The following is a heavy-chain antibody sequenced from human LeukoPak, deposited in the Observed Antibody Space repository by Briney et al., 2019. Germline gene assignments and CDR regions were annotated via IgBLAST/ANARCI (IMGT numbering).Heavy chain of an antibody. CDR3: ASVRGGYERKFDY. CDR1: GYTFTSYD. J-gene: IGHJ4*02. Sequence: SSVKVSCKSTGYTFTSYDINWVGQATAQGLEWMGCMIGNSCKTGYTQKFQGRVTITRNTHIRTAFMELSSLRSEDTAVYCCASVRGGYERKFDYWGQGTLVTVSS. V-gene: IGHV1-8*03. CDR2: MIGNSCKT. D-gene: IGHD5-12*01.